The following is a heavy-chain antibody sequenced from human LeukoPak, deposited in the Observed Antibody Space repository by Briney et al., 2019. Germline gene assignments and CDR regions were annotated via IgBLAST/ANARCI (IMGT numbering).Heavy chain of an antibody. CDR3: ARNLYYYDSSGYRYDAFDI. Sequence: SVKVSCKASGYTFTGYYMHWVRQAPGQGLEWMGGIIPIFGTANYAQKFQGRVTITADKSTSTAYMELSSLRSEDTAVYYCARNLYYYDSSGYRYDAFDIWGQGTMVTVSS. CDR1: GYTFTGYY. V-gene: IGHV1-69*06. J-gene: IGHJ3*02. D-gene: IGHD3-22*01. CDR2: IIPIFGTA.